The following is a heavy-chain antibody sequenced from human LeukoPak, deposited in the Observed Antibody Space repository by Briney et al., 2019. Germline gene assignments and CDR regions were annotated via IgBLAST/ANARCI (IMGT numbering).Heavy chain of an antibody. CDR3: ARLITPYYYDSSGSYFDY. CDR2: IYYSGST. J-gene: IGHJ4*02. Sequence: SETLSLTCTVSGGSISSYYWSLIRQPPGKGLEWIGYIYYSGSTNYNPSLKSRVTISVDTSKNQFSLKLSSVTAADTAVYYCARLITPYYYDSSGSYFDYWGQGTLVTVSS. V-gene: IGHV4-59*08. CDR1: GGSISSYY. D-gene: IGHD3-22*01.